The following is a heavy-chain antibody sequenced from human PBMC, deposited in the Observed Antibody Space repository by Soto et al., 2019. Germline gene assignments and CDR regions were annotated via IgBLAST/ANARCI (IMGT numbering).Heavy chain of an antibody. J-gene: IGHJ4*02. CDR2: INDSGST. CDR1: GGSFSGYY. V-gene: IGHV4-34*01. CDR3: ARDKITGLFDY. Sequence: QVQLQQWGAGLLKPSETLSLTCAVYGGSFSGYYWTWIRQPPGTGMEWIGEINDSGSTNYNRSLKSRVTISVDTSTNQFSLKLTSVTAADTAVYYCARDKITGLFDYWGQGTLVIVSS. D-gene: IGHD2-8*02.